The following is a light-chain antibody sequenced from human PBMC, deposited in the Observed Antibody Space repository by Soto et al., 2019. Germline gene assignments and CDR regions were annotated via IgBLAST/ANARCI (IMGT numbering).Light chain of an antibody. CDR2: GAS. V-gene: IGKV3D-15*01. CDR1: QSVNSN. CDR3: QQYNNWPYT. J-gene: IGKJ2*01. Sequence: EIVMTQSPATLSVSPGERGTLSCRASQSVNSNLAWYQQKPGQATRLLIDGASTRATGIPTRFSGSGSGKEFTLTISSLQSEDFAVYYCQQYNNWPYTFGQGTKLEIK.